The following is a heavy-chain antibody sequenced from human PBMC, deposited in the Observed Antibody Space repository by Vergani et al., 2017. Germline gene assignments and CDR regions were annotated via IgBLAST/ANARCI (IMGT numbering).Heavy chain of an antibody. Sequence: EVQLVQSGAEVKKPGESLKISCKGSGYSFTSYWIGWVRQMPGKGLEWMGIIYPGDSDTRYSPSFQGHVTISADKSISTAYLQWSSLKASDTAMYYCAGYYYDSSGSYDAFDIWGQGTMVTVSS. CDR3: AGYYYDSSGSYDAFDI. CDR1: GYSFTSYW. D-gene: IGHD3-22*01. V-gene: IGHV5-51*03. J-gene: IGHJ3*02. CDR2: IYPGDSDT.